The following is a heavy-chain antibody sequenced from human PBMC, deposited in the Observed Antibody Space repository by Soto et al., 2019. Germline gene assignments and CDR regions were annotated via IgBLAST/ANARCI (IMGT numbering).Heavy chain of an antibody. Sequence: QVQLQESGPGLVKPSQTLSLTCTVSGGSISSGGYYWSWIRQHPGKGLEWIGYIYYSGSTYYNPALKSRITISVDTSKNQFSLKLSSVTAADTAVYYCARECSHCSSTASRGMDVWGQGTTVTVSS. J-gene: IGHJ6*02. CDR3: ARECSHCSSTASRGMDV. D-gene: IGHD2-2*01. V-gene: IGHV4-31*03. CDR2: IYYSGST. CDR1: GGSISSGGYY.